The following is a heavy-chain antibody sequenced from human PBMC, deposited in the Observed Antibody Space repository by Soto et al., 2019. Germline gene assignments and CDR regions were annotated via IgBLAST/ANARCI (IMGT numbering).Heavy chain of an antibody. CDR2: IYPGDSDT. Sequence: GESLKISCKGSGYTFTDYWIGWVRQLPGKGLEWMGIIYPGDSDTRYSPSFQGHVTITVDKSTSTAYLQWNTLKASDTAMYYCARISSTSCPGLYFDWLFQNTGDGMDVWGQGTTVTVSS. CDR1: GYTFTDYW. V-gene: IGHV5-51*01. J-gene: IGHJ6*02. CDR3: ARISSTSCPGLYFDWLFQNTGDGMDV. D-gene: IGHD3-9*01.